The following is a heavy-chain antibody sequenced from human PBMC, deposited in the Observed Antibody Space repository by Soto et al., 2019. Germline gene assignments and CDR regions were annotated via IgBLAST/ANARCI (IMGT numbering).Heavy chain of an antibody. V-gene: IGHV4-39*01. CDR3: AGNIAVAGTTSYYYYGMDV. CDR1: GGSISSSSYY. J-gene: IGHJ6*02. Sequence: SETLSLTCTVSGGSISSSSYYWGWIRQPPGKGLEWIGSIYYSGSTYYNPSLKSRVTISVDTSKNQFSLKLSSVTAADTAVYYCAGNIAVAGTTSYYYYGMDVWGQGTTVTISS. D-gene: IGHD6-19*01. CDR2: IYYSGST.